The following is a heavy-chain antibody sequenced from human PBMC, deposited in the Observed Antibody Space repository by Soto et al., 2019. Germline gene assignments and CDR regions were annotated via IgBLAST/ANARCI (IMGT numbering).Heavy chain of an antibody. Sequence: QVRLQESGPGLVQPFQTLSLTCAVSGDSIRSGDHYWSWIRQHPGKGLEWIGYIYYTGATYYHPSLKGRVSISVDTSKNQFSLKLSFVTAADTAVYYCARSTDVWGQGITVTVSS. J-gene: IGHJ6*02. CDR1: GDSIRSGDHY. CDR3: ARSTDV. V-gene: IGHV4-31*11. CDR2: IYYTGAT.